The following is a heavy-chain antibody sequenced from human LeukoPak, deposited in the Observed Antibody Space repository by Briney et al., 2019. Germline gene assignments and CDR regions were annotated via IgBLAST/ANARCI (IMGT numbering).Heavy chain of an antibody. CDR3: VSQSYSGSDNYYFHY. CDR1: GFTFSNYW. D-gene: IGHD1-26*01. V-gene: IGHV3-74*01. Sequence: GGSLRLSCAASGFTFSNYWMHWVRQAPGKGLVWISRINTDGSTTNYADSVKGRFTVSRDNSKKTLYMEMKSLRVEDTAVYYCVSQSYSGSDNYYFHYWGQGTLVAVSS. CDR2: INTDGSTT. J-gene: IGHJ4*02.